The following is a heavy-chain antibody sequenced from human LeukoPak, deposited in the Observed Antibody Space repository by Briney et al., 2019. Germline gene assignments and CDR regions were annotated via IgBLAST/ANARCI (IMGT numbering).Heavy chain of an antibody. CDR3: ASFRQSPGDYSNDMDV. CDR1: GGSVGSGTYY. D-gene: IGHD3-10*01. Sequence: SETLSLTCTVSGGSVGSGTYYWSWIRQSPGKGLEWIGNVYYSGSAYYNPSLKSRVTMSVDTSNNQFSLKLSSVTAADAAVYYCASFRQSPGDYSNDMDVWGQGTTVTVSS. J-gene: IGHJ6*02. CDR2: VYYSGSA. V-gene: IGHV4-39*07.